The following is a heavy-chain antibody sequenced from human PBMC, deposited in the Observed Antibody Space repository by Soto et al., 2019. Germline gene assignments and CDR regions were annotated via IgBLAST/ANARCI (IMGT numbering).Heavy chain of an antibody. Sequence: EVQLLESGGGLVQPGGSLRLSCEASGFTFSSYAMSWVRQAPGKGLEWVSVISGSVGTTYYADSVKGRFTISRDNSKNTLYLQMNNLRAEDHAVYYCAKDHLFSGWTSGGYFDYWGQGALVTVSS. CDR1: GFTFSSYA. CDR2: ISGSVGTT. D-gene: IGHD6-19*01. V-gene: IGHV3-23*01. CDR3: AKDHLFSGWTSGGYFDY. J-gene: IGHJ4*02.